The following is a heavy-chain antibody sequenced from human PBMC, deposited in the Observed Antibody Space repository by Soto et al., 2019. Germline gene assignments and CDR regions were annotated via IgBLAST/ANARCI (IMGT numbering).Heavy chain of an antibody. CDR1: GFTVSSNY. D-gene: IGHD3-3*01. V-gene: IGHV3-53*01. J-gene: IGHJ6*02. Sequence: VQLVESGGGLIQPGGSLRLSCAASGFTVSSNYMSWVRQAPGKGLEWVSVIYSGGSTYYADSVKGRFTISRDNSKNTLYLQMNSLRAEDTAVYYCARAAKRFLDGMDVWGQGTTVTVSS. CDR3: ARAAKRFLDGMDV. CDR2: IYSGGST.